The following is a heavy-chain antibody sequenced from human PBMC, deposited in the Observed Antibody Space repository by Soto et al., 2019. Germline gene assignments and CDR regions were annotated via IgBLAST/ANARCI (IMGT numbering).Heavy chain of an antibody. V-gene: IGHV1-18*01. CDR3: AREYCSSTSCFDYYMXV. CDR1: GYTFTSYG. D-gene: IGHD2-2*01. CDR2: ISAYNGNT. Sequence: ASVKVSCKASGYTFTSYGISWVRQAPGQGLEWMGWISAYNGNTNYAQKLQGRVTMTTDTSTSTAYMELRSLRSDDTAVYYCAREYCSSTSCFDYYMXVWGKGTTVXVSS. J-gene: IGHJ6*03.